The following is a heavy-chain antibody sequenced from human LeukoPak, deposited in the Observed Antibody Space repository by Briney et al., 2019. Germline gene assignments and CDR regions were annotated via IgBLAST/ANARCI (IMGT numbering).Heavy chain of an antibody. J-gene: IGHJ4*02. Sequence: ASVTVSCKPSGYTFTNYGVSWVRQAPGQRLEWMGWISTYNYNTNYAQKFRGRVTLTKDTSTSTVYMELRSLRSDDTAIYYCARQVDTTMALPDYWGQGTLVTVSS. CDR3: ARQVDTTMALPDY. CDR2: ISTYNYNT. CDR1: GYTFTNYG. D-gene: IGHD5-18*01. V-gene: IGHV1-18*01.